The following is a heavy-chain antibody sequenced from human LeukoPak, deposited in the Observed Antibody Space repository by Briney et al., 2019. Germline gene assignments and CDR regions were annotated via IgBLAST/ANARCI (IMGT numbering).Heavy chain of an antibody. J-gene: IGHJ6*04. Sequence: PGGSLRLSCAASGFTFNNYEMNWVRQAPGKGLEWLSFISGSGRTIYYADSVKGRFTISRDNAKNSLYLQMNSLRAEDTAVYYCAELGITMIGGVWGKGTTVTISS. CDR1: GFTFNNYE. D-gene: IGHD3-10*02. V-gene: IGHV3-48*03. CDR2: ISGSGRTI. CDR3: AELGITMIGGV.